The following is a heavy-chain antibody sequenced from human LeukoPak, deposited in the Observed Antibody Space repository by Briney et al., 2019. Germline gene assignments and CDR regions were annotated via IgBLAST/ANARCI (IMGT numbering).Heavy chain of an antibody. V-gene: IGHV1-2*02. Sequence: ASVKVSCTASRYTFTGYYMHWVRQAPGQGLEWMGWINPNSGGTNYAQKFQGRVTMTRDASISTAYMELSRLRSDDTAVYYCARDLAGLVVPAAIFDPWGQGTLVTVSS. J-gene: IGHJ5*02. CDR1: RYTFTGYY. D-gene: IGHD2-2*01. CDR2: INPNSGGT. CDR3: ARDLAGLVVPAAIFDP.